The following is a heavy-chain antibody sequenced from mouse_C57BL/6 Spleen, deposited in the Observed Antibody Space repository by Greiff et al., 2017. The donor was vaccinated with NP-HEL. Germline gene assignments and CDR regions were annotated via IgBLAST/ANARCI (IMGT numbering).Heavy chain of an antibody. CDR3: ARDDYDRPWFAY. V-gene: IGHV1-76*01. J-gene: IGHJ3*01. CDR1: GYTFTDYY. Sequence: VQLQQSGAELVRPGASVKLSCKASGYTFTDYYINWVKQRPGQGLEWIARIYPGSGNTYYNEKFKGKATLTAEKSSSTAYMQLSSLTSEDSAVYFCARDDYDRPWFAYWGQGTLGTVSA. CDR2: IYPGSGNT. D-gene: IGHD2-4*01.